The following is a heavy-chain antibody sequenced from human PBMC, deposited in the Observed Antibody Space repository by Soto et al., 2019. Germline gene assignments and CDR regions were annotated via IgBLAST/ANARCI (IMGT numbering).Heavy chain of an antibody. CDR2: IIDSGGST. Sequence: SCALGWVQQAPGKGLEWVSDIIDSGGSTYYADSVKGRFTISRDNSKSKLYLQMNSLRAEDTVLYYCAKGRSYYYYYGVDVWGQGTTVTVSS. V-gene: IGHV3-23*01. CDR1: SCA. CDR3: AKGRSYYYYYGVDV. J-gene: IGHJ6*02.